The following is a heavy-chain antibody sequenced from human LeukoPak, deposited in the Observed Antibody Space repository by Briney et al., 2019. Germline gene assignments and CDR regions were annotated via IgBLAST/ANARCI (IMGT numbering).Heavy chain of an antibody. J-gene: IGHJ3*02. CDR3: VRDHAYAFDI. CDR1: GSTVSSNY. CDR2: IRSRDGTV. Sequence: GGSLRLSCAASGSTVSSNYMSWVRQAPGKGLEWISYIRSRDGTVSYADSVKGRFTISTDTAKSSLFLQMNGLSADDTAVYYCVRDHAYAFDIWGQGTMVTVSS. V-gene: IGHV3-48*01.